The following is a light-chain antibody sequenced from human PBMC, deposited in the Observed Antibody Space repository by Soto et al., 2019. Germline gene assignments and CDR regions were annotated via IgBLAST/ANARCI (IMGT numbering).Light chain of an antibody. CDR1: QSIGTC. Sequence: DIQVTQSPSTLSSSLGDRVTITCWASQSIGTCLAWYQQKPGKAPKLLIYDASSLESGVPSRLSGSRYGTEFTLTISSLKNDDVATYYCQQYNSYTWTFGQGTKVDIK. CDR3: QQYNSYTWT. J-gene: IGKJ1*01. V-gene: IGKV1-5*01. CDR2: DAS.